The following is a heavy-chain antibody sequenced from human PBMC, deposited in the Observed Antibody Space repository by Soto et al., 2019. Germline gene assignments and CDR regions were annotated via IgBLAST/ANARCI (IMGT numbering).Heavy chain of an antibody. J-gene: IGHJ4*02. D-gene: IGHD6-19*01. CDR1: GYTFTGYA. V-gene: IGHV1-3*01. CDR2: INAGNGNT. Sequence: ASVKVSCKASGYTFTGYAMHWVRQAPGQRLEWMGWINAGNGNTKYSQKFQGRVTITRDTSASTAYMELSSLRSEDTAVYFCARAVAVPADFDYWGQGTLVTVSS. CDR3: ARAVAVPADFDY.